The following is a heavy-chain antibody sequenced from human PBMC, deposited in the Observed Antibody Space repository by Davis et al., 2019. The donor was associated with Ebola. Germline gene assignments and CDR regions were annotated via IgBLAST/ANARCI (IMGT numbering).Heavy chain of an antibody. CDR1: GFTFSDYY. Sequence: GESLKISCAASGFTFSDYYMSWIRQAPGKGLEWVARIRNKGNSYTTEYAASVKGRFTISRDDSKSIAYLQMNSLKTEDTAVYYCTRDLKRAALAQYYFDYWGQGTLVTVSS. J-gene: IGHJ4*02. CDR2: IRNKGNSYTT. D-gene: IGHD6-6*01. CDR3: TRDLKRAALAQYYFDY. V-gene: IGHV3-72*01.